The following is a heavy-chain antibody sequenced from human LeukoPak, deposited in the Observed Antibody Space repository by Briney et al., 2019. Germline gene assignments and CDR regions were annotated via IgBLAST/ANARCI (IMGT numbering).Heavy chain of an antibody. D-gene: IGHD3-10*01. J-gene: IGHJ4*02. CDR2: IYTSGST. V-gene: IGHV4-4*07. CDR1: GGSISSYY. Sequence: SETLSLTCTVSGGSISSYYWSWIRQPAAKGLEWIGRIYTSGSTNYNPSLKSRVTMSVDTSKNQFSLKLSSVTAAETAVYYCARNRTHYGSGSYYNFYYFDYWGQGTLVTVSS. CDR3: ARNRTHYGSGSYYNFYYFDY.